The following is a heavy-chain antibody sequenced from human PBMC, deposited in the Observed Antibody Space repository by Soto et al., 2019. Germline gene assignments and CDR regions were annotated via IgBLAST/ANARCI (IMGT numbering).Heavy chain of an antibody. CDR1: GYTFTSYG. J-gene: IGHJ5*02. CDR2: ISAYNGNT. D-gene: IGHD6-6*01. V-gene: IGHV1-18*01. CDR3: ARDVYSSSSGGYNWFDP. Sequence: ASVKVSCKASGYTFTSYGISWVRQAPGQGLEWMGWISAYNGNTNDAQKLQGRVTMTTDTSTSTAYMELRSLRSNDTAVYYCARDVYSSSSGGYNWFDPWGQGTLVTVSS.